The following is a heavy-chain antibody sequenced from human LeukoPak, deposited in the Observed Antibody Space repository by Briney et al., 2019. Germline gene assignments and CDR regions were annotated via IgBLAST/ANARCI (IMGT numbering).Heavy chain of an antibody. J-gene: IGHJ3*02. CDR3: AKDMEAAAGTGAFDI. V-gene: IGHV3-9*01. CDR2: ISWNSGSI. CDR1: GFTFDDYA. D-gene: IGHD6-13*01. Sequence: GGSLRLSCAASGFTFDDYAMHWVRQAPGKGLEWVSGISWNSGSIGYADSVKGRFTISRDNAKNSLYLQMNSLRAEDTALYYCAKDMEAAAGTGAFDIWGQGTMVTVSS.